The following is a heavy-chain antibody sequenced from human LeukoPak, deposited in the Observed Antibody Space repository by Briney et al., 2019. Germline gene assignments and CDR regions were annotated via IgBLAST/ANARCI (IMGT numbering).Heavy chain of an antibody. CDR3: AGSGYFGYSSGWHSENWFDP. CDR2: INHSGST. Sequence: NPSETLSLTCAVYGGSFSGYYWSWIRQPPGKGLKWIGEINHSGSTNYNPSLKSRVTISVGTSKNQFSLKLSSVTAADTAVYYCAGSGYFGYSSGWHSENWFDPWGQGTLVTVSS. V-gene: IGHV4-34*01. D-gene: IGHD6-19*01. CDR1: GGSFSGYY. J-gene: IGHJ5*02.